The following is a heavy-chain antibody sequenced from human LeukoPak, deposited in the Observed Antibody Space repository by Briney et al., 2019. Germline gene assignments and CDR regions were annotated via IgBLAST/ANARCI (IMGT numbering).Heavy chain of an antibody. CDR1: GGTFSSHA. Sequence: ASVKVSCKASGGTFSSHAISWVRQAPGQGLEWMGGIIPIFGTANYAQKFQGRVTITADKSTSTAYMELSSLRSEDTAVYYCARVNGAHTAMAPIWDYWGQGTLVTVSS. CDR2: IIPIFGTA. D-gene: IGHD5-18*01. CDR3: ARVNGAHTAMAPIWDY. J-gene: IGHJ4*02. V-gene: IGHV1-69*06.